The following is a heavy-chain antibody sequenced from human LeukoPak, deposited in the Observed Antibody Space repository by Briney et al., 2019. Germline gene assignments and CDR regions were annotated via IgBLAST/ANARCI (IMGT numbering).Heavy chain of an antibody. V-gene: IGHV3-23*01. CDR1: GFTFRNYA. Sequence: GSLRLSCAASGFTFRNYAMNWVRQAPGKGLEWVSAISGTRTGTYYADSVKGRFTISRDNSRNTLYLQMNSLRVEDTALYYCAKETAEMATISHSDHWGQGTLVTVSS. D-gene: IGHD5-24*01. CDR2: ISGTRTGT. CDR3: AKETAEMATISHSDH. J-gene: IGHJ5*02.